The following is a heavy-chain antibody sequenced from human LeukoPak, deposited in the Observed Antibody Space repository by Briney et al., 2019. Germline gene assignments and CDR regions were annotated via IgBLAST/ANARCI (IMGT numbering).Heavy chain of an antibody. Sequence: PGGSLRLSCAACGFTFSSYSMNGVRQARGKGRGWVSSISSSSSYIYYADSVKGRFTISRDNAKNSLYLQMNSLRAEDTAVYYCGRGNPPDYWGQGTLVTVSS. CDR3: GRGNPPDY. CDR2: ISSSSSYI. CDR1: GFTFSSYS. J-gene: IGHJ4*02. V-gene: IGHV3-21*01. D-gene: IGHD2/OR15-2a*01.